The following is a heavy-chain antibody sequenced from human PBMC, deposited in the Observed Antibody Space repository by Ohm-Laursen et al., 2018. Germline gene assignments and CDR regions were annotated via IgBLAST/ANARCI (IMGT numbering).Heavy chain of an antibody. V-gene: IGHV3-7*01. CDR2: IKQDGSEK. J-gene: IGHJ3*02. CDR1: GFTFSNYW. Sequence: SLRLSCAASGFTFSNYWMSWVRQAPGKGLEWVANIKQDGSEKYYVDSVTGRFTISRDNAKNSLYLQMNSLGAEDTAVYYCFSGPSWEIWGQGTVVTVSS. CDR3: FSGPSWEI. D-gene: IGHD1-26*01.